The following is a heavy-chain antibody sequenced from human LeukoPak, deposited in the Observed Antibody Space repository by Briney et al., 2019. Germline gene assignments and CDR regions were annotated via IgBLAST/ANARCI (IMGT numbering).Heavy chain of an antibody. CDR2: ISSSSSYI. CDR1: GFTFSSYS. D-gene: IGHD1-26*01. Sequence: PGGSLRLSCAASGFTFSSYSMNWVRQAPGKGLEWVSSISSSSSYIYYADSVKGRFTISRDNAKNSLYLQMNSLRAEDTAVYYCASPYGVGATTHGYIDYYMDVWGKGTTVTVSS. J-gene: IGHJ6*03. V-gene: IGHV3-21*01. CDR3: ASPYGVGATTHGYIDYYMDV.